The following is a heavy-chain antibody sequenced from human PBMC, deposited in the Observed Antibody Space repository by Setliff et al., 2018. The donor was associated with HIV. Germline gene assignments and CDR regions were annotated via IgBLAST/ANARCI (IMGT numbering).Heavy chain of an antibody. V-gene: IGHV5-51*01. CDR1: GYSFSTYW. D-gene: IGHD3-22*01. CDR2: IHPDDSNT. CDR3: ARHYYYGSGDYSYFDY. J-gene: IGHJ4*02. Sequence: PGESLKISCKGSGYSFSTYWIGWVRQMPGKGLEWMGFIHPDDSNTRYGPSFQGQVTISADKSISTAYLQWYSLKASDTAMYYCARHYYYGSGDYSYFDYWGQGTLVTVSS.